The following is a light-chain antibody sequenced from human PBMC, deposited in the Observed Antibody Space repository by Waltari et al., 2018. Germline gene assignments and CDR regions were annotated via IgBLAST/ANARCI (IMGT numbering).Light chain of an antibody. Sequence: SALTQPPSASGSPGQAVTISLIGTSSDVGGYNYVSWYQQHPGKAPKLMIYEVSNRPSGVPDRFSGSKSGNTASLTVSGLQAEDESDYYCSSYAGSNNPVVFGGGTKLTVL. CDR1: SSDVGGYNY. CDR3: SSYAGSNNPVV. V-gene: IGLV2-8*01. J-gene: IGLJ2*01. CDR2: EVS.